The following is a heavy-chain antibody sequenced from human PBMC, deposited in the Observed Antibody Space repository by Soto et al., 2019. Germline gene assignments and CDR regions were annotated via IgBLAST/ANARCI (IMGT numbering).Heavy chain of an antibody. V-gene: IGHV3-64D*06. CDR2: INDVGDTI. D-gene: IGHD6-13*01. J-gene: IGHJ5*02. Sequence: CVLKTQEKGLQYISAINDVGDTIYYTHSVEGRFTISRDNSKNTLYLQMTSLRPEDTAVYHCLKGRCRYSACYTVPLDLWSRASLVT. CDR3: LKGRCRYSACYTVPLDL.